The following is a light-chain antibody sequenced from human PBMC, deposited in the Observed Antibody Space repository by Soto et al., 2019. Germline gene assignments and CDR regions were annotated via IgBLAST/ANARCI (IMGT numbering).Light chain of an antibody. Sequence: EIVLTQAPATLSSSPGESATLSCWASHNIDYYLHWHQQKPGQAPSLVIYDTFNSATGVPVSFRGVGAGTDFTLTISDLEPEDFAFYYCQQRKGLTITFGTGTRVEIK. V-gene: IGKV3-11*01. CDR1: HNIDYY. CDR3: QQRKGLTIT. J-gene: IGKJ4*01. CDR2: DTF.